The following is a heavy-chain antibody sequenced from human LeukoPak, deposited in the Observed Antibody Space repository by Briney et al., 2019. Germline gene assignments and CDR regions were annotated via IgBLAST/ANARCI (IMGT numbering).Heavy chain of an antibody. Sequence: ASVKVSCKASGGTFSSYAISWVRQAPGQGLEWMGGIIPIFGTANYAQKFQGRVTITADKSTSTAYMELSSLRSEDTAVYYCARDRGSGSYDNWFDPWGQGTLVTVSS. J-gene: IGHJ5*02. CDR2: IIPIFGTA. D-gene: IGHD3-10*01. CDR3: ARDRGSGSYDNWFDP. CDR1: GGTFSSYA. V-gene: IGHV1-69*06.